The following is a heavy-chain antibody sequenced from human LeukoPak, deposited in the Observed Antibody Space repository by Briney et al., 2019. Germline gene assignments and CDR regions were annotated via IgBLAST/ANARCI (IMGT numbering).Heavy chain of an antibody. V-gene: IGHV4-59*08. Sequence: PSETLSLTCTVSSGSISPYYWSWIRQPPGKGLEWIGYIYYSGSTNYNPSLESRVTISVDTSMNLFSLKVTSVTAADTAVYYCARSYSSVHGMDVWGQGTTVTVSS. J-gene: IGHJ6*02. CDR3: ARSYSSVHGMDV. CDR2: IYYSGST. D-gene: IGHD6-19*01. CDR1: SGSISPYY.